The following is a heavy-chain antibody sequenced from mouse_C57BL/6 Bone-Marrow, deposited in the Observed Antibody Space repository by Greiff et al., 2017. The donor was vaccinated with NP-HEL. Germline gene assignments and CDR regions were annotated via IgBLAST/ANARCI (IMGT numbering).Heavy chain of an antibody. D-gene: IGHD1-1*01. Sequence: EVQGVESGGDLVKPGGSLKLSCAASGFTFSSYGMSWVRQTPDKRLEWVATISSGGSCTYYPDSVKGRFTLSRDNAKNTPYLHMSRLKTEDTAMYYCATLRCAMDYWGQGTSVTVSA. CDR2: ISSGGSCT. CDR1: GFTFSSYG. V-gene: IGHV5-6*01. CDR3: ATLRCAMDY. J-gene: IGHJ4*01.